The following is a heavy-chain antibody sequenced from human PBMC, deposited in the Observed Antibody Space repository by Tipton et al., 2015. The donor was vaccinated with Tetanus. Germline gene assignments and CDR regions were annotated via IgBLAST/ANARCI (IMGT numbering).Heavy chain of an antibody. D-gene: IGHD6-25*01. CDR2: IYYSGST. J-gene: IGHJ4*02. CDR3: ARGGMVAAGGGLDY. V-gene: IGHV4-59*01. CDR1: GGSISSYY. Sequence: TLSLTCTVSGGSISSYYWSWIRQPPGKGLEWIGYIYYSGSTNYNPSLKSRVTISVDTSKNQFSLKLSSVTAAATAVYYCARGGMVAAGGGLDYWGQGTLVTVSS.